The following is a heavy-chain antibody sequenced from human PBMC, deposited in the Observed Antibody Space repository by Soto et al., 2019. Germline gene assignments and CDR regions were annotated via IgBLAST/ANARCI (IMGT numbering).Heavy chain of an antibody. D-gene: IGHD4-17*01. Sequence: QVQLVESGGDLVKPGGSLRLSCAASGFTFSDYYMSWIRQAPGKGLEWVSYISSSGSYTNYADSVKGRFTISRDNAKNSXXLQMNSLRAEDTAVYYCARDKFGDYGDYFYYGLDVWGQGTTVTVSS. CDR3: ARDKFGDYGDYFYYGLDV. J-gene: IGHJ6*02. V-gene: IGHV3-11*05. CDR2: ISSSGSYT. CDR1: GFTFSDYY.